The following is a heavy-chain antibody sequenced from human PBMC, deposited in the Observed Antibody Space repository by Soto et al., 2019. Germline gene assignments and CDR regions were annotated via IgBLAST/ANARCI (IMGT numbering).Heavy chain of an antibody. CDR3: ARQTTSYGMDV. CDR1: GYTFTSYD. D-gene: IGHD1-1*01. Sequence: QVQLVQSGAEVKKPGASVKVSCKASGYTFTSYDINWVRQATGQGLEWMGWMNPNSGNTGYAQKSQXXVTMTSNTSISTAYTELSSLRSEDTAVYYCARQTTSYGMDVWGQGTTVTVSS. J-gene: IGHJ6*02. CDR2: MNPNSGNT. V-gene: IGHV1-8*01.